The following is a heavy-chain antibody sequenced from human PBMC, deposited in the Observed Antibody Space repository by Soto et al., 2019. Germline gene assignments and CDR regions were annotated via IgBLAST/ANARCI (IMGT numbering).Heavy chain of an antibody. CDR3: ASSPTYYYGSGSYDAAFDI. V-gene: IGHV1-3*01. J-gene: IGHJ3*02. CDR2: INAGNGNT. Sequence: ASVKVSCKASGYTFTSYAMHWVRQAPGQRLEWMGWINAGNGNTKYSQKFQGRVTITRDTSASTAYMELSSLRSEDTAVYYCASSPTYYYGSGSYDAAFDIWGQGTMVTVSS. CDR1: GYTFTSYA. D-gene: IGHD3-10*01.